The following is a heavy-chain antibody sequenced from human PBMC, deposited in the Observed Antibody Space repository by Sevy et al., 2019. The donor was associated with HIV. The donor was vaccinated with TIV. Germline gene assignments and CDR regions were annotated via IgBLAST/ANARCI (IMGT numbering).Heavy chain of an antibody. CDR1: GFTFSSYA. CDR2: ISYDGNNK. J-gene: IGHJ4*02. D-gene: IGHD6-19*01. V-gene: IGHV3-30-3*01. CDR3: ARDQGLIAVPGTYFDY. Sequence: GGSLRLSCAASGFTFSSYAMHWVRQAPGKGLEWVAVISYDGNNKDYADSVKGRFTISRDNSKNTLYLQMNSLRSEDKAVYFCARDQGLIAVPGTYFDYWGQGTLVTVSS.